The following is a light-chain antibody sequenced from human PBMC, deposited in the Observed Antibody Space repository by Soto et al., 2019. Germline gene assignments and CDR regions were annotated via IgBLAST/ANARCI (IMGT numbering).Light chain of an antibody. CDR2: GVS. CDR1: QVISSY. J-gene: IGKJ1*01. V-gene: IGKV1-39*01. CDR3: QQSYSTPWT. Sequence: SQLTQAPSLLSASAGDRVTITCLASQVISSYLAWYQQKPGKAPNLLIYGVSTLHSGVPSRFIGAGSGTDFTLTISGLQPEDFATYYCQQSYSTPWTCGPGTKVDIK.